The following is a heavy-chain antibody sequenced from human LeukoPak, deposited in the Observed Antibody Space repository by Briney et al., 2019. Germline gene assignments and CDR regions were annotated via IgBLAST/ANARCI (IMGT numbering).Heavy chain of an antibody. J-gene: IGHJ4*02. Sequence: PGGSLRLSCAASGFTFSSYAMSWVRQAPGKGLEWVSAISGSGGSTYYADSVKGRFTISRDNSKNTLYLQMNSLRAEDTAVYYCAKDLSRYGSGSYQYWGQGTLVTVSS. CDR2: ISGSGGST. D-gene: IGHD3-10*01. CDR3: AKDLSRYGSGSYQY. V-gene: IGHV3-23*01. CDR1: GFTFSSYA.